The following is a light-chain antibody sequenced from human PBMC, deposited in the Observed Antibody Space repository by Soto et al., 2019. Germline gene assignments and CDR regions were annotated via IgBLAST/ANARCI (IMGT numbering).Light chain of an antibody. CDR2: GAS. J-gene: IGKJ1*01. CDR1: QSVSSNF. CDR3: QQYGSSFWT. V-gene: IGKV3-20*01. Sequence: EIVLTQSPGTLSLSPGERATLSCRASQSVSSNFLDWYQQKPGQAPRLLIYGASTRATGIPDRFSGSGSGTDFTLTISRLEPEDFAVYYCQQYGSSFWTFGQGTKVDI.